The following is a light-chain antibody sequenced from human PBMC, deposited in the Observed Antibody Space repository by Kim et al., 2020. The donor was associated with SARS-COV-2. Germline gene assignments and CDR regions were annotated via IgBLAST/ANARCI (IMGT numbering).Light chain of an antibody. CDR3: QAWESSIYV. CDR1: KLGDKY. CDR2: RDN. V-gene: IGLV3-1*01. Sequence: SYELTQPHSVTVSPGQTASITCSGDKLGDKYDSWHQQKPGQSPVVVIFRDNRRPSGIPERFSGSNSGNTATLTISGTQAMDEADYYCQAWESSIYVFGTGTKVTVL. J-gene: IGLJ1*01.